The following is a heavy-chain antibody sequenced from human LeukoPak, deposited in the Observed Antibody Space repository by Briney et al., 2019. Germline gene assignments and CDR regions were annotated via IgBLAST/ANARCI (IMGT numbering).Heavy chain of an antibody. D-gene: IGHD1/OR15-1a*01. J-gene: IGHJ4*02. V-gene: IGHV3-66*01. Sequence: GGSLRLSCAASGYSVSDKPMTWVRQAAGKGLEWVSVIYTDGSTHYSESVRGRFYISRDNSKNTLYLQMNSLGAEDTAVYYCAARSDSNRGPYDYWGQGTQVTVSS. CDR1: GYSVSDKP. CDR2: IYTDGST. CDR3: AARSDSNRGPYDY.